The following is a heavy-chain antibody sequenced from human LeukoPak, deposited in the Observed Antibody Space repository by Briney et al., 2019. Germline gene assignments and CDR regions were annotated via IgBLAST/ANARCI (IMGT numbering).Heavy chain of an antibody. CDR3: ARGVTAIGADAFDI. CDR2: IIPIFGPA. J-gene: IGHJ3*02. D-gene: IGHD2-21*02. Sequence: GASVKVSCKASGGTFSSYAISWVRQAPGQGLEWMGRIIPIFGPANYAQKFQGRVTITTDESTSTAYMERSSLRSEDTAVYYCARGVTAIGADAFDIWGQGTMVTVSS. V-gene: IGHV1-69*05. CDR1: GGTFSSYA.